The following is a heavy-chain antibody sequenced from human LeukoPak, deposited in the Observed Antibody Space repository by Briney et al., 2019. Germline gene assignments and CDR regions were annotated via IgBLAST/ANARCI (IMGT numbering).Heavy chain of an antibody. J-gene: IGHJ4*02. Sequence: SETLSLTCAVYGGSFSGYYWSWIRQPPGKGLEWIGEINHSAPTNYTPSLKTPVTISVDTSKNQFSLKLSSVTAADTAVYYCARGKYFDYWGQGTLVTVSS. CDR1: GGSFSGYY. V-gene: IGHV4-34*01. CDR3: ARGKYFDY. CDR2: INHSAPT.